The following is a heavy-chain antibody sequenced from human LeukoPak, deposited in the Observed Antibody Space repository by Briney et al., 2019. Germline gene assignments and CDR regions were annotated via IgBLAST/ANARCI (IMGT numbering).Heavy chain of an antibody. CDR3: ASPPWDTAMVYDY. CDR2: IYSGGST. J-gene: IGHJ4*02. CDR1: GFTVSSNY. V-gene: IGHV3-66*01. D-gene: IGHD5-18*01. Sequence: GGSLRLSCAASGFTVSSNYMSWVRQAPGKGLEWVSVIYSGGSTYYADSVKGRFTISRDNSKNTLYLQMNSLRAEDTAVYYCASPPWDTAMVYDYWGQGTLVTVSS.